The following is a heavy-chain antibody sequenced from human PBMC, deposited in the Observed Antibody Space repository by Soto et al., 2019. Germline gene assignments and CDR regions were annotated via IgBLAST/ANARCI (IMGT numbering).Heavy chain of an antibody. D-gene: IGHD2-2*01. CDR1: GGSISSSSYY. V-gene: IGHV4-39*01. J-gene: IGHJ5*02. CDR3: ARHFRRYCSSTSCYDWFDP. Sequence: SETLSLTCTVSGGSISSSSYYWGWIRQPPGKGLEWIGGIFYSGSTYDNPSLKNQVNVSVDTSKNKLSLKLSSVTAADTVLFYCARHFRRYCSSTSCYDWFDPWGQGTQVTVS. CDR2: IFYSGST.